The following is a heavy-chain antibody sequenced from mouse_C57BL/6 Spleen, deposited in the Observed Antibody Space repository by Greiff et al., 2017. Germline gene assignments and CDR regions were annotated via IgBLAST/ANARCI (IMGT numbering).Heavy chain of an antibody. J-gene: IGHJ4*01. Sequence: EVMLVESGGGLVKPGGSLKLSCAASGFTFSDYGMHWVRQAPEKGLEWVAYISSGSSTIYYADTEKGRFTISRDNAKNTLFLQMTSLRSEDTAMYYCAVYDYDRYYAMDYWGQGTSVTVSS. D-gene: IGHD2-4*01. CDR2: ISSGSSTI. V-gene: IGHV5-17*01. CDR1: GFTFSDYG. CDR3: AVYDYDRYYAMDY.